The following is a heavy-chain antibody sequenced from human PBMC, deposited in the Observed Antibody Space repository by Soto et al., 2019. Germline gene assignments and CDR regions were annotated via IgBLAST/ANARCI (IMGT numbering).Heavy chain of an antibody. V-gene: IGHV3-30*18. D-gene: IGHD3-22*01. CDR1: GFTFSSYA. CDR3: AQDLVVLVTTYYAMDV. J-gene: IGHJ6*02. CDR2: ISYDGGNK. Sequence: QVQLVESGGGVVQPGRSLRLSCAASGFTFSSYAMHWVRQAPGKGLEWVTAISYDGGNKYYPDSLKGRFTISRDNSKTTLYLQMNSMRAEDTAVYYCAQDLVVLVTTYYAMDVWGQGTTVTVSS.